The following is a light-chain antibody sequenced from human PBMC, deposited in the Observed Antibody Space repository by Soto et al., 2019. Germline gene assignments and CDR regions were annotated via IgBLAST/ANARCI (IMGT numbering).Light chain of an antibody. CDR1: SSDVGGYNF. CDR3: FSYARNRLYV. V-gene: IGLV2-14*01. Sequence: QSAPTQPASVSGSPGQSITISCTGTSSDVGGYNFVSWYQQKPGKAPKLLIYEVTHRPSGISDRFSGSKSGNTASLTISGLQDEDEASDYCFSYARNRLYVFGSGTNLSVL. J-gene: IGLJ1*01. CDR2: EVT.